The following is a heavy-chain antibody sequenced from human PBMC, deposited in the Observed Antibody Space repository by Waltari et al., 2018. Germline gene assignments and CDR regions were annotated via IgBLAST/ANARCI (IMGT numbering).Heavy chain of an antibody. Sequence: QVQLVQSGAEVKKPGASVKVSCKASGYTFPSYAMHWVRQAPGQRLEWMGWINAGNGNTKYSQKFQGRVTITRDTSASTAYMELSSLRSEDTAVYYCARRALDARYWYFDLWGRGTLVTVSS. J-gene: IGHJ2*01. CDR1: GYTFPSYA. CDR3: ARRALDARYWYFDL. CDR2: INAGNGNT. D-gene: IGHD2-2*01. V-gene: IGHV1-3*01.